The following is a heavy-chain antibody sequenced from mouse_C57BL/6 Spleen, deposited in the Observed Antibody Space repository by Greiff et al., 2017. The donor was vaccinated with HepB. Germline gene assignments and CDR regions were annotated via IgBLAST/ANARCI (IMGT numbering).Heavy chain of an antibody. Sequence: EVKLMESGGGLVKPGGSLKLSCAASGFTFSDYGMHWVRQAPEKGLEWVAYISSGSSTIYYADTVKGRFTISRDNAKNTLFLQMTSLRSEDTAMYYCARTYYYGSSYRYYAMDYWGQGTSVTVSS. D-gene: IGHD1-1*01. CDR1: GFTFSDYG. CDR2: ISSGSSTI. CDR3: ARTYYYGSSYRYYAMDY. J-gene: IGHJ4*01. V-gene: IGHV5-17*01.